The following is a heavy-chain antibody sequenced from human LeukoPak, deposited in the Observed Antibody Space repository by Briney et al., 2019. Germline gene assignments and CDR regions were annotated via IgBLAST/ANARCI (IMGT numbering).Heavy chain of an antibody. Sequence: SETLSLTCTVSGGSISSYYWSWIRQPPGKGLEWIGYIYYSGNTNYNPSLKRRDTISGDTSKNQFSLKLSSVTAADRAVYYCARHGDIIAAAPFDYWGQGNLVTVSS. CDR2: IYYSGNT. CDR3: ARHGDIIAAAPFDY. V-gene: IGHV4-59*08. CDR1: GGSISSYY. J-gene: IGHJ4*02. D-gene: IGHD6-13*01.